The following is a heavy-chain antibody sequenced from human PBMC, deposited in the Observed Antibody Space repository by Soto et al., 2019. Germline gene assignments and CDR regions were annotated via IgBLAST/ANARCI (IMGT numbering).Heavy chain of an antibody. CDR1: GYTFTSYG. J-gene: IGHJ5*02. CDR3: ARDYIVVVVGWFDP. D-gene: IGHD2-15*01. V-gene: IGHV1-18*01. Sequence: ASVKVSCKASGYTFTSYGISWVRQAPGQGLEWMGWISAYNGNTNYAQKLQGRVTMTTDTSTSTAYIELRSLRSDDTAVYYCARDYIVVVVGWFDPWGQGTLVTVSS. CDR2: ISAYNGNT.